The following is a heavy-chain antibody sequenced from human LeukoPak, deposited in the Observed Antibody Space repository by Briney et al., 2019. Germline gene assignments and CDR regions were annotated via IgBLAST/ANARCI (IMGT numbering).Heavy chain of an antibody. Sequence: GGSLRLSCAASGFTFDDYGMSWIRQAPGKGLEWVSSIDWNGSSTGYADSVKGRFTISRDNAKNSLYLQMNSLRAEDTALYYCARDADYYFDQWGQGTLVTVSS. V-gene: IGHV3-20*04. CDR2: IDWNGSST. CDR1: GFTFDDYG. CDR3: ARDADYYFDQ. J-gene: IGHJ4*02.